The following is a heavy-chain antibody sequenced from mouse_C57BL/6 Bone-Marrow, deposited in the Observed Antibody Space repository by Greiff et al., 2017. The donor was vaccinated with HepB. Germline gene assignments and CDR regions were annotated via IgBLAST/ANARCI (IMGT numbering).Heavy chain of an antibody. CDR1: GYTFTSYW. Sequence: QVQLQQPGAELVKPGASVKMSCKASGYTFTSYWITWVKQRPGQGLEWIGDIYPGSGSTNYNEKFKSKATLTVDTSSSTAYLQLSSLTSEDSAVYYCAINYYGRRWDFDYWGQGTTLTVSS. D-gene: IGHD1-1*01. J-gene: IGHJ2*01. CDR2: IYPGSGST. V-gene: IGHV1-55*01. CDR3: AINYYGRRWDFDY.